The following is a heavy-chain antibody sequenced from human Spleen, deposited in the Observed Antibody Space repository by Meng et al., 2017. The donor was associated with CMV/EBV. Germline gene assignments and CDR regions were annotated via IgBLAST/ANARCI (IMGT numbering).Heavy chain of an antibody. CDR2: INAYNGNR. J-gene: IGHJ6*02. V-gene: IGHV1-18*01. CDR3: ARVRVTMLVVVIDFGMDV. D-gene: IGHD3-22*01. CDR1: GYTLTCYG. Sequence: ASVKVSCKASGYTLTCYGISWVRQAPGQGLEWMGWINAYNGNRDYAQKLQGRVTMTTDTSTSTAYMDLRSLRSDDTAVYYCARVRVTMLVVVIDFGMDVWGQGTTVTVSS.